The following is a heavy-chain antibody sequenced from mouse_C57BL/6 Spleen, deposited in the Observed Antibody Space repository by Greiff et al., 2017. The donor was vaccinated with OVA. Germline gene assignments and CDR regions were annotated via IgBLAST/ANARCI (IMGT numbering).Heavy chain of an antibody. CDR2: INPYNGDT. Sequence: EVKLQESGPELVKPGDSVKISCKASGYSFTGYFMNWVMQSHGKSLEWIGRINPYNGDTFYNQKFKGKATLTVDKSSSTAHMELRSLTSEDSAVYCCARGDYDEEAWFAYWGQKTLVTVSA. D-gene: IGHD2-4*01. CDR1: GYSFTGYF. CDR3: ARGDYDEEAWFAY. V-gene: IGHV1-20*01. J-gene: IGHJ3*01.